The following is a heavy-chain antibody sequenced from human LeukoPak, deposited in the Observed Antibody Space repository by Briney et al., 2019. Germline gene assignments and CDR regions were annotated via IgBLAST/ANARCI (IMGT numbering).Heavy chain of an antibody. CDR3: ARDRVGATDYFDY. Sequence: GGSLRLSCAASGFTFSSYAMHWVRQAPGKGLEWVAVISYDGSNKYYADSVKGRFTISRDNSKNTLYLQMNSLRAEDTAAYYCARDRVGATDYFDYWGQGTLVTVSS. V-gene: IGHV3-30-3*01. CDR2: ISYDGSNK. CDR1: GFTFSSYA. J-gene: IGHJ4*02. D-gene: IGHD1-26*01.